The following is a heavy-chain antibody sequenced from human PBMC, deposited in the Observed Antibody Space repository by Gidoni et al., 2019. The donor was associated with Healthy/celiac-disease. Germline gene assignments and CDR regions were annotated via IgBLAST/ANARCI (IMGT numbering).Heavy chain of an antibody. CDR1: GFTVSSNY. J-gene: IGHJ3*02. CDR3: AREFLSLDPPNHEDAFDI. CDR2: IYSGGST. V-gene: IGHV3-53*01. Sequence: EVQLVESGGGLIQPGGSLRLSCAASGFTVSSNYMSWVRQAPGKGLEWVSVIYSGGSTYYADSVKGRFTISRDNSKNTLYLQMNSLRAEDTAVYYCAREFLSLDPPNHEDAFDIWGQGTMVTVSS. D-gene: IGHD3-9*01.